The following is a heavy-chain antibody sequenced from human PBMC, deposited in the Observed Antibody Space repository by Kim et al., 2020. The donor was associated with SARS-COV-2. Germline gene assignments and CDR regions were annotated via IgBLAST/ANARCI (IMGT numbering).Heavy chain of an antibody. Sequence: CAGFVKGRFSISRDNSIRTLYLQMNSLSAEDAGVYYCAGGPESNGHLLEYWGQGTLVTVSS. CDR3: AGGPESNGHLLEY. D-gene: IGHD1-1*01. V-gene: IGHV3-74*01. J-gene: IGHJ4*02.